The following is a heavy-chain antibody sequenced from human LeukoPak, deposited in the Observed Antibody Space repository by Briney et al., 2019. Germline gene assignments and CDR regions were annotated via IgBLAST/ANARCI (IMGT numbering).Heavy chain of an antibody. Sequence: GGSLRLSCAASGFTFSSYAMSWFRQAPGKGLNWVSAISGSGGSTYYADSVKGRFTISRYNAKNSLYLQMNSLRAEDTAVYYCARAVGGYNYYYYGMDVWRQGTTVTVSS. D-gene: IGHD5-24*01. V-gene: IGHV3-23*01. CDR3: ARAVGGYNYYYYGMDV. CDR1: GFTFSSYA. CDR2: ISGSGGST. J-gene: IGHJ6*02.